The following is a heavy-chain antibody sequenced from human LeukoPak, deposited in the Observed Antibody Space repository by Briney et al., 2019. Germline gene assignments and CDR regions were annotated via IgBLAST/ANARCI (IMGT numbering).Heavy chain of an antibody. CDR3: AKEVIGLSFFQH. CDR1: GFTFSNYF. CDR2: ISYDGSKK. V-gene: IGHV3-30*18. D-gene: IGHD3/OR15-3a*01. J-gene: IGHJ1*01. Sequence: GGSLRLSCAASGFTFSNYFINWVRQAPGKGLEWVAVISYDGSKKYYGDSVKGRFTVSRDNSKNTLSLQMNSLRPEDTAIYYCAKEVIGLSFFQHWGQGALVTVSS.